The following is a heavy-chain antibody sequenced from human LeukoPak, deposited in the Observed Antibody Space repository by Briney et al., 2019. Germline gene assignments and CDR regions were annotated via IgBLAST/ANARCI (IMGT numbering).Heavy chain of an antibody. Sequence: GGSLRLSCAASGFTFSSYAMSWVPQAPGKGLEGGSAISGSGGSTYYADSVKGRFTISRYNSKNTVDLQMNSLRVEDMARYYCVKDFSSPYPPVDFQHWGGGTLVTVSS. CDR2: ISGSGGST. V-gene: IGHV3-23*01. CDR1: GFTFSSYA. CDR3: VKDFSSPYPPVDFQH. J-gene: IGHJ1*01. D-gene: IGHD1-14*01.